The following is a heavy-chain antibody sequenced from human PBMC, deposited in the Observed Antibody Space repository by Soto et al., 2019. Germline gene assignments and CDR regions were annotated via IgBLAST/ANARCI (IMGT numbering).Heavy chain of an antibody. CDR1: GGSFSGYY. V-gene: IGHV4-34*01. CDR3: ARGTWDLRFDP. CDR2: INHIGGA. J-gene: IGHJ5*02. D-gene: IGHD1-26*01. Sequence: VQLQQWGAGLVKPSETQSLTCAVYGGSFSGYYWSWIRQPPGKGLEWIGEINHIGGANYDPSLNSRVIISLDTSNNQFTLRLSSVTAADTAVYYCARGTWDLRFDPWGQGTLVTVSS.